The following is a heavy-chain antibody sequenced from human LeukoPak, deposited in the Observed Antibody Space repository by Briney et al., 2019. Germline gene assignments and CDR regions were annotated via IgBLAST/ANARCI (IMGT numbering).Heavy chain of an antibody. V-gene: IGHV4-61*01. Sequence: SETLSLTCTVSGGSVSRGSYYGSWIREPPGKGVEWRGYIYYSGSTNYNPSLKRRLTISVDTSKHQFSLQLSSVTAADTAVYYCAREGGDYDSSVDYWGQGTLVTVSS. J-gene: IGHJ4*02. CDR2: IYYSGST. CDR1: GGSVSRGSYY. CDR3: AREGGDYDSSVDY. D-gene: IGHD3-22*01.